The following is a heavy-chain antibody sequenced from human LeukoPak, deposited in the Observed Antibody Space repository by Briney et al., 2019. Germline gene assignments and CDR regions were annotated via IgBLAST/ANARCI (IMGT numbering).Heavy chain of an antibody. D-gene: IGHD2-21*02. CDR1: GYRFISNY. V-gene: IGHV1-2*02. Sequence: ASVRVSCKASGYRFISNYIQWVRQAPGLGPEWMGWMHPGNGNTRYAEKFQGRVTMTRDTSINTAYMDLSSLRSDDTAVYYCAREGSYCVGGDCYSFDFWGQGTLITVSS. J-gene: IGHJ4*02. CDR3: AREGSYCVGGDCYSFDF. CDR2: MHPGNGNT.